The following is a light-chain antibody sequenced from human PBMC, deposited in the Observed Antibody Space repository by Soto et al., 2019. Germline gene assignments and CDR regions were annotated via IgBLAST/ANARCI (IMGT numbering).Light chain of an antibody. CDR3: QQYGSSNT. CDR1: KSISSN. Sequence: EIVMTQSPATLSVSPGERATLSCRAGKSISSNLAWYQLKPGQAPRLLIYGASTRATGIPARFSGSGSGTEFTLTITSLQSEDFAVYYCQQYGSSNTFGQGTKLEIK. J-gene: IGKJ2*01. CDR2: GAS. V-gene: IGKV3-15*01.